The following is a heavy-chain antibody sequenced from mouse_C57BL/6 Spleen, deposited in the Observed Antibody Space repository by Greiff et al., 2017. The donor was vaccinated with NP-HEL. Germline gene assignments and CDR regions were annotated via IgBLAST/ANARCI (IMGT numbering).Heavy chain of an antibody. V-gene: IGHV1-15*01. J-gene: IGHJ4*01. D-gene: IGHD3-1*01. Sequence: QVQLKQSGAELVRPGASVTLSCTASGYTFTDYEMHWVKQTPVHGLEWIGAIDPETGGTAYNQKFKGKAILTADKSSSTAYMELRSLTSEDAAVYYCTRSGHYYAMDYWGQGTSVTVSS. CDR2: IDPETGGT. CDR1: GYTFTDYE. CDR3: TRSGHYYAMDY.